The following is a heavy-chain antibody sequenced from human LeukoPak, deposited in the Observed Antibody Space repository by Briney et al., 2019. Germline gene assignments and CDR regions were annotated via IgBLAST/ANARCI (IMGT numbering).Heavy chain of an antibody. CDR1: GFTFSSYG. V-gene: IGHV3-30*18. CDR3: AKVSYAAAAGEHDY. Sequence: GRSLRLSCAASGFTFSSYGIHWVRQAPGKGLEWVAVISYDGSNKYYADSVKGRFTISRDNSKNTLYLQMNSLRAEDTAVYYCAKVSYAAAAGEHDYWGQGTLVTVSS. CDR2: ISYDGSNK. J-gene: IGHJ4*02. D-gene: IGHD6-13*01.